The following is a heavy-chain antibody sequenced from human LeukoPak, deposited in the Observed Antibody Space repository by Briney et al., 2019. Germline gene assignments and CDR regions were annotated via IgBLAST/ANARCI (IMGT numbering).Heavy chain of an antibody. V-gene: IGHV3-23*01. CDR3: ARDQVVPAAILGR. D-gene: IGHD2-2*01. CDR2: LSGGGGNT. Sequence: GGSLRFSCAASGFTFSSYSMTWVRQAPGEGLEWVSALSGGGGNTYYADSVKGRFTISRDNSKNTLYLQMNSLRAEDTAVYYCARDQVVPAAILGRWGQGTLVTVSS. CDR1: GFTFSSYS. J-gene: IGHJ4*02.